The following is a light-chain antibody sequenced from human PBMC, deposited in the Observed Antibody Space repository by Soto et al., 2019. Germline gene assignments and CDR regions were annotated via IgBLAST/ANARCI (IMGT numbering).Light chain of an antibody. J-gene: IGLJ3*02. Sequence: QSVLTQPASVSGSPGQSITISCTGTSSDVGGYNYVSWYQQHPGKAPKLMIYEVSNRPSGVSNRFSGSKSGNTASLTISGLQADDEADYYCRSYTSSRGRVFGGGTKVTVL. V-gene: IGLV2-14*01. CDR3: RSYTSSRGRV. CDR2: EVS. CDR1: SSDVGGYNY.